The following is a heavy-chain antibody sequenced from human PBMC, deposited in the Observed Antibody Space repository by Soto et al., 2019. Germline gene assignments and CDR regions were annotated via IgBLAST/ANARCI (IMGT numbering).Heavy chain of an antibody. CDR3: ARSGSYGTGGMDV. CDR1: GGTFSSYA. D-gene: IGHD1-26*01. J-gene: IGHJ6*02. V-gene: IGHV1-69*01. CDR2: IIPIFGTA. Sequence: QVQLVQSGGEVKKPGSSVKVSCKASGGTFSSYAISWVRQAPGQGLEWMGGIIPIFGTANYAQKFQGRFTITADESTSTAHMKLRSLRSEDTDVYSCARSGSYGTGGMDVWGQGTTVTVSS.